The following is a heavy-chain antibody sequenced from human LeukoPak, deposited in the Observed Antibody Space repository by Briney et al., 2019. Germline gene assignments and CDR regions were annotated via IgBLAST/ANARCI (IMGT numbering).Heavy chain of an antibody. CDR3: ARAVADFDY. CDR1: GFTFSSYG. Sequence: GGSLRLSCAASGFTFSSYGMHWVRQAPGKGLERVAVIWYDGSNKYYADSVKGRFTISRDNSKNTLYLQMNSLRAEDTAVYYCARAVADFDYWGQGTLVTVSS. V-gene: IGHV3-33*01. CDR2: IWYDGSNK. J-gene: IGHJ4*02. D-gene: IGHD6-19*01.